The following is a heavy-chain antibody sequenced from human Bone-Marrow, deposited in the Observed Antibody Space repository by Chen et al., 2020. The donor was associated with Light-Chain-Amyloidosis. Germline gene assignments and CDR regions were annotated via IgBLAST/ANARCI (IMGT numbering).Heavy chain of an antibody. CDR2: IYPDDSDA. D-gene: IGHD5-12*01. V-gene: IGHV5-51*01. Sequence: EVQLEQSGPEAKTPGESLKIPCKGSGYTFPNYWIGWVRQMPGKGLEWMVVIYPDDSDARYSPSFEGQVTISADKSITTAYLQWRSLKASDTAMYYCARRRDGYNFDYWGQGTLVTVSS. CDR1: GYTFPNYW. J-gene: IGHJ4*02. CDR3: ARRRDGYNFDY.